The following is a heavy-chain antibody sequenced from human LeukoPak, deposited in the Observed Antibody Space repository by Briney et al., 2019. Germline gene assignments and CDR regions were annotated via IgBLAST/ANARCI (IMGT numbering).Heavy chain of an antibody. D-gene: IGHD3-16*01. CDR2: IYYSGST. V-gene: IGHV4-39*01. CDR3: ASGGDYYYYGMDV. J-gene: IGHJ6*02. Sequence: PSETLSFTCTVSGGSISSSSYYWGWIRQPPGKGLEWIGSIYYSGSTYYNPSLKSRVTISVDTSKNQFSLKLSSVTAADTAVYYCASGGDYYYYGMDVWGQGTTVTVSS. CDR1: GGSISSSSYY.